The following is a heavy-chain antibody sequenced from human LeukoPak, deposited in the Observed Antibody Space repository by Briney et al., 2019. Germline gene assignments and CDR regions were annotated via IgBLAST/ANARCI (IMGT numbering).Heavy chain of an antibody. V-gene: IGHV3-48*01. D-gene: IGHD1-26*01. CDR2: ISSSSSTI. CDR3: ARGWGSYRYTGIFDY. J-gene: IGHJ4*02. Sequence: GGSLRLSCAASGFTFSSYSMNWGRQAPGKGLEWVSYISSSSSTIYYADSVKGRFTISRDNAKNSLYLQMNSLRAEDTAVYYCARGWGSYRYTGIFDYWGQGTLVTVSS. CDR1: GFTFSSYS.